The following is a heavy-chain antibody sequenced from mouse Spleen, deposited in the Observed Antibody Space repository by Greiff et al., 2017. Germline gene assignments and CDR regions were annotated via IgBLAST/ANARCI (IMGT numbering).Heavy chain of an antibody. CDR1: GFTFSDAW. CDR2: IRNKANNHAT. D-gene: IGHD1-1*01. J-gene: IGHJ4*01. V-gene: IGHV6-6*01. Sequence: EVQLQESGGGLVQPGGSMKLSCAASGFTFSDAWMDWVRQSPEKGLEWVAEIRNKANNHATYYAESVKGRFTISRDDSKSSVYLQMNSLRAEDTGIYYCTLYYYDGSRGAMDYWGQGTSVTVSS. CDR3: TLYYYDGSRGAMDY.